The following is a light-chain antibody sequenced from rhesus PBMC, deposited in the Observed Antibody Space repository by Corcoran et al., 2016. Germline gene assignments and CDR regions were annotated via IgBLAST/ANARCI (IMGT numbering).Light chain of an antibody. V-gene: IGKV1-38*01. J-gene: IGKJ3*01. Sequence: DIQLTQSPSSLSASVGDRVTITCRASQGISSYLAWYQQKSGKAPKRLIYDASNLQSGVPSRFSGSGYGTEFTLTISSLQPEDFATYYCQQRNSYPFTFGPGTKLDIK. CDR1: QGISSY. CDR3: QQRNSYPFT. CDR2: DAS.